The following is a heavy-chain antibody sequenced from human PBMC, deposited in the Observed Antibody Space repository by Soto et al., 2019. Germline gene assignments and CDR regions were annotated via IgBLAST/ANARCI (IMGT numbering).Heavy chain of an antibody. CDR2: IIPIFGTA. D-gene: IGHD5-18*01. CDR3: ARVRYSYGYQDRMDV. J-gene: IGHJ6*02. CDR1: GGPFSSYA. V-gene: IGHV1-69*06. Sequence: SVKVSCKASGGPFSSYAISWVRQAPGQGLEWMGGIIPIFGTANYAQKFQGRVTITADKSTSTAYMELSSLRSEDTAVYYCARVRYSYGYQDRMDVCGQGTTVTVSS.